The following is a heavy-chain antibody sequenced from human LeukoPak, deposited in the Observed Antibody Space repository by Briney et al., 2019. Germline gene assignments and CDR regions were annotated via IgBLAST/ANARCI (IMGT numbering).Heavy chain of an antibody. CDR3: ARDGGSGWYGY. CDR1: GGSFSGYY. Sequence: PSETLSLTCAVYGGSFSGYYWSWIRQPPGKGLEWIGEINHSGSTNYNPSLKSRVTISVDTSKNQFSLKLSSVTAADTAVYYCARDGGSGWYGYWGQGTLVTVSS. V-gene: IGHV4-34*01. CDR2: INHSGST. D-gene: IGHD6-19*01. J-gene: IGHJ4*02.